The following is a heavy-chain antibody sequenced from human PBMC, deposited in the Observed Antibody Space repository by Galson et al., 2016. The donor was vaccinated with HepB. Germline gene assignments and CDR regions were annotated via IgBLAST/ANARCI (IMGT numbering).Heavy chain of an antibody. CDR3: ARTYSSTRLDAFDI. CDR1: GFTFRSYS. V-gene: IGHV3-48*02. J-gene: IGHJ3*02. CDR2: ISRDSSTT. D-gene: IGHD6-13*01. Sequence: LRLSCAGSGFTFRSYSMNWVRQAPGKGLEWVSYISRDSSTTHYADSVKGRFTISRDNAQNSLYLQLNSLRDEDTAVYYCARTYSSTRLDAFDIWGQGTMVTVSS.